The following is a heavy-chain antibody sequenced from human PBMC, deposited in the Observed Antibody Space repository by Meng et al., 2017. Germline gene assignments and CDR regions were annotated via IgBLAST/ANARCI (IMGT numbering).Heavy chain of an antibody. CDR3: ARDLDCTNGVCYVFDY. D-gene: IGHD2-8*01. CDR2: IYHSGST. J-gene: IGHJ4*02. CDR1: GYSISSGYY. V-gene: IGHV4-38-2*02. Sequence: GSLRLSCAVSGYSISSGYYWGWIRQPPGKGREWVGSIYHSGSTYYNPSLKSRVTISVDTSKNQFSLKLSSVTAADTAVYYCARDLDCTNGVCYVFDYWGQGTLVTVSS.